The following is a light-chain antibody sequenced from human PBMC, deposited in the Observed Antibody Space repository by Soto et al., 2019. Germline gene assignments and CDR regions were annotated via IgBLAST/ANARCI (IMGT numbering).Light chain of an antibody. CDR1: QTINNN. CDR2: TTS. J-gene: IGKJ2*01. CDR3: QQTYSTPYT. V-gene: IGKV1-39*01. Sequence: DIQMTQSPSSLSASVGDRVTITCRASQTINNNLNWYQQKPGKAPKLLIYTTSILQSGVPSTFSGSGSGADFTLTIGSLQPEDCATDYCQQTYSTPYTSGQGTKLEIK.